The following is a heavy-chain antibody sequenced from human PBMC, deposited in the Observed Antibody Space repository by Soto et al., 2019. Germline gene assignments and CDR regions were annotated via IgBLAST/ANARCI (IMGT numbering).Heavy chain of an antibody. CDR2: LIHIFGAA. Sequence: QVQLVQSGAEVRKPGSSVKVSCKISGGTFTNYVISWLRQAPGQGLEWMGGLIHIFGAANLAQKFQGRVTITADESTSTVNMELSSLTSEDTAVYYCARVRSSPNFDPWGKGTLVTVSS. J-gene: IGHJ5*02. D-gene: IGHD6-6*01. CDR3: ARVRSSPNFDP. V-gene: IGHV1-69*01. CDR1: GGTFTNYV.